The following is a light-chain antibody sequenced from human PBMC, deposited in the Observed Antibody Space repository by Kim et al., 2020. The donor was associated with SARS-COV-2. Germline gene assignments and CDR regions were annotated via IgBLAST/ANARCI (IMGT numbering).Light chain of an antibody. CDR1: QSISDW. Sequence: DIQITQSPSTLSASVGDRVTITCRASQSISDWLAWYQQKPGKAPNLLISRASSLESGVPSRFSGSGSGTEFTLTISSLQPDDFATYYCQQYHSYSITFGQGTRLEIK. CDR2: RAS. V-gene: IGKV1-5*03. J-gene: IGKJ5*01. CDR3: QQYHSYSIT.